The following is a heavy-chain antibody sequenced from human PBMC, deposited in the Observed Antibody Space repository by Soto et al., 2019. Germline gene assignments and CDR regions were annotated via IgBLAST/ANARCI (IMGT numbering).Heavy chain of an antibody. D-gene: IGHD4-17*01. J-gene: IGHJ4*02. Sequence: LSETLSLTCTVSGGSISSYYWIWIRQPPVNGLEFIGYIYYIFSTNYNPSLKSRFTISLYTSKNHFSLKLISFTAAYTSVYYCASLPVEYGDFGKSVYWGQGTLVTVSS. CDR2: IYYIFST. V-gene: IGHV4-59*08. CDR1: GGSISSYY. CDR3: ASLPVEYGDFGKSVY.